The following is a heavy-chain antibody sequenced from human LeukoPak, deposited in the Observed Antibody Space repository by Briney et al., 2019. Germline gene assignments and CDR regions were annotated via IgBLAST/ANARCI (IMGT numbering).Heavy chain of an antibody. CDR3: ARGLSIDYHWFDP. D-gene: IGHD4-11*01. CDR1: GLTVSSSY. CDR2: IYNDGST. J-gene: IGHJ5*02. Sequence: QSGGSLRLSCAASGLTVSSSYMSWVRQAPGKGLEWVSIIYNDGSTYYADSMKGRFTISRDNSKNTLSLQMNSLRAENTAVYYCARGLSIDYHWFDPWGQGTLVTVSS. V-gene: IGHV3-53*01.